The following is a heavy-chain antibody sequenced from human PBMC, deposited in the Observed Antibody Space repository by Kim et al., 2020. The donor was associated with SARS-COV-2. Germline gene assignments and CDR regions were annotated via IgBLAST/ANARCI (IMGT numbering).Heavy chain of an antibody. J-gene: IGHJ4*02. V-gene: IGHV3-7*03. CDR1: GLPFSSYY. Sequence: GGSLRLSCAVSGLPFSSYYMSWVRQAPGKGLEWVANIKQDGSEKIYVDSVKGRFTISRDNAKNSLYLQMNSLSVDDTAVYYCARDLTVSTRGFDFWGQGTLVTVSS. D-gene: IGHD4-17*01. CDR3: ARDLTVSTRGFDF. CDR2: IKQDGSEK.